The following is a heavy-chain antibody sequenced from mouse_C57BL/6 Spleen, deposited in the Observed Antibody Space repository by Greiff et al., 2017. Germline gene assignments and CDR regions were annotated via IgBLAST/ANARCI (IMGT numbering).Heavy chain of an antibody. CDR2: IKSKSNNYAT. Sequence: EVQLVESGGGLVQPKGSLKLSCAASGFSFNTYAMNWVSQAPGKGLEWVARIKSKSNNYATYYADSVKDRFTISREYSESMLYLQMINVKTEDTAKYYFVCSGDVGFAYWGQGTLVTVSA. V-gene: IGHV10-1*01. D-gene: IGHD3-2*02. J-gene: IGHJ3*01. CDR3: VCSGDVGFAY. CDR1: GFSFNTYA.